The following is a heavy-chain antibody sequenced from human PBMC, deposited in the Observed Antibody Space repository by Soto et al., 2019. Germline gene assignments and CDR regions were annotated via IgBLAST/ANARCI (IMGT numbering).Heavy chain of an antibody. CDR1: GGSFSGYY. J-gene: IGHJ3*02. CDR2: INHSGST. V-gene: IGHV4-34*01. D-gene: IGHD3-22*01. Sequence: KPSETLSLTCAVYGGSFSGYYWSRIRQPPGKGLEWIGEINHSGSTNYNPSLKSRVTISVDTSKNQFSLKLSSVTAADTAVYYCARGEDSSGYSDAFDIWGQGTMVTVSS. CDR3: ARGEDSSGYSDAFDI.